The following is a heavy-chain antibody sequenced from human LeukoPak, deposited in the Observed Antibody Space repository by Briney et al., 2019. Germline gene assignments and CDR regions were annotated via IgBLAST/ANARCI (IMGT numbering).Heavy chain of an antibody. V-gene: IGHV3-21*01. CDR1: GFTFSSYS. D-gene: IGHD2-21*02. CDR2: ISSSSSYI. Sequence: PGGSLRLSCAASGFTFSSYSMNWVRQAPGKGLEWVSSISSSSSYIYYADSAKGRFTISRDNAKNSLYLQMNSLRAEDTAVYYCARGGIVVVTYAFDIWGQGTMVTVSS. J-gene: IGHJ3*02. CDR3: ARGGIVVVTYAFDI.